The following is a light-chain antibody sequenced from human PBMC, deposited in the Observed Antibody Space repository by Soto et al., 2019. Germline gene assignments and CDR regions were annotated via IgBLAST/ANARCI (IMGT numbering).Light chain of an antibody. J-gene: IGKJ5*01. CDR3: QQYNNCPPIT. CDR2: YAS. Sequence: EIMMTQSPATLSVSPGERATLSCRASQSVSNNVAWYQQKPGQAPRLLIYYASTRATGIPARFSGSGSGTEFPLTISSLQSEDFALYYCQQYNNCPPITFGQGTRLEIK. V-gene: IGKV3-15*01. CDR1: QSVSNN.